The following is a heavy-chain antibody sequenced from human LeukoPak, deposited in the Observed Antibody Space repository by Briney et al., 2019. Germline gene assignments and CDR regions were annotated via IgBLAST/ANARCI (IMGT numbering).Heavy chain of an antibody. J-gene: IGHJ4*02. Sequence: PSETLSLTCTVSGYSISSGYYWGWIRQPPGKGLEWIGSIFHSGNTYYNPSLKSRVTISVDTSKNQFSLKLSSVTAADTAVYYCARVLTYSSSFDYWGQGTLVTVSS. V-gene: IGHV4-38-2*02. D-gene: IGHD6-13*01. CDR3: ARVLTYSSSFDY. CDR1: GYSISSGYY. CDR2: IFHSGNT.